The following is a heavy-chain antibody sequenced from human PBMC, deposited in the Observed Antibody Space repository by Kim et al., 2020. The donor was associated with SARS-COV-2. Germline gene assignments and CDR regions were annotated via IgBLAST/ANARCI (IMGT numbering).Heavy chain of an antibody. V-gene: IGHV1-8*01. J-gene: IGHJ3*02. CDR3: TRSYVGGGDAFDI. Sequence: ASVKVSCKASGDTFSSYDINWVRQATGQGLEWMGWMNPSSGNTGYAQTFQGRVSMTRSTSISTAYMELSSLTSEDTAVYYCTRSYVGGGDAFDIWGQGTVVTVSS. CDR1: GDTFSSYD. CDR2: MNPSSGNT. D-gene: IGHD3-16*01.